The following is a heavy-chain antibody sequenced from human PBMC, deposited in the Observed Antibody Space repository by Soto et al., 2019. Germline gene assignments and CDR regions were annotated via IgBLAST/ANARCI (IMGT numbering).Heavy chain of an antibody. V-gene: IGHV3-30-3*01. CDR3: ARDKARFLEWLSYFFDY. J-gene: IGHJ4*02. D-gene: IGHD3-3*01. CDR2: ISYDGSNK. CDR1: GFTFSSYA. Sequence: QPGGSLRLSCAASGFTFSSYAMHWVRQAPGKGLEWVAVISYDGSNKYYADSVKGRFTISRDNSKNTLYLQMNSLRAEDTAVYYCARDKARFLEWLSYFFDYWGQGTLVTVSS.